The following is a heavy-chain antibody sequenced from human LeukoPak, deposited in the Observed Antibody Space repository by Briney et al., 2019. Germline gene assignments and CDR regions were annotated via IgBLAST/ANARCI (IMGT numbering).Heavy chain of an antibody. V-gene: IGHV3-53*01. Sequence: WGSLRLSCAASGFTVSSNYMSWVRQAPGKGLEWVSVIYSGGSTYYADSVKGRCTISRDNSKNTLYLQMNSLRAEDTAVYYCARDKYDFWSGLTRDYWGQGTLVTVSS. D-gene: IGHD3-3*01. J-gene: IGHJ4*02. CDR1: GFTVSSNY. CDR2: IYSGGST. CDR3: ARDKYDFWSGLTRDY.